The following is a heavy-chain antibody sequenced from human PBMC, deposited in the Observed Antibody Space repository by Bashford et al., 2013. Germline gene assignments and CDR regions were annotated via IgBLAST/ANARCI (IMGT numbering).Heavy chain of an antibody. CDR3: ARHPKWVDGDYDYYYYGMDV. CDR1: GYSFTSYW. J-gene: IGHJ6*02. V-gene: IGHV5-10-1*01. D-gene: IGHD4-17*01. CDR2: IDPSDSYT. Sequence: GESLKISCKGSGYSFTSYWISWVRQMPGKGLEWMGRIDPSDSYTNYSPSFQGHVTISADKSISTAYLQWSSLKASDTAMYYCARHPKWVDGDYDYYYYGMDVWGRRTTSPSP.